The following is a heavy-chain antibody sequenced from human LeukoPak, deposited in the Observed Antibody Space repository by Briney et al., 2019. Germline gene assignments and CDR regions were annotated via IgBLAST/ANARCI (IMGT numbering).Heavy chain of an antibody. J-gene: IGHJ6*03. CDR3: AKRTGLYVRHYYYYYYMDV. CDR1: GFTFSSYA. V-gene: IGHV3-23*01. D-gene: IGHD3-10*02. Sequence: PGGSLRLSCAASGFTFSSYAMSWVRQAPGKGLEWVSAISGSGGSTYYADSVKGRFTISRDNSKNTLYLQMNSLRAEDTAVYYCAKRTGLYVRHYYYYYYMDVWGKGTTVTVSS. CDR2: ISGSGGST.